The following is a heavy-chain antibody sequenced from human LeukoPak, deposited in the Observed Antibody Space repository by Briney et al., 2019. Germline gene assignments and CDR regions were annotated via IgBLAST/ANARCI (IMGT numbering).Heavy chain of an antibody. CDR1: GYTFTSYD. V-gene: IGHV1-8*01. CDR2: MNPNSGNT. D-gene: IGHD2-21*02. J-gene: IGHJ5*02. CDR3: ATKGPPYVVVTAQWFDP. Sequence: ASVKVSCKASGYTFTSYDINWVRQATGQGLEWMGWMNPNSGNTGYAQKFQGRVTMTRHTSISTAYMELSSLRSEDTAVYYCATKGPPYVVVTAQWFDPWGQGTLVTVSS.